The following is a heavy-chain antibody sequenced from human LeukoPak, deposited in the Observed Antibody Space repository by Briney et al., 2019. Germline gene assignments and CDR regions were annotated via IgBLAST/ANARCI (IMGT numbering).Heavy chain of an antibody. Sequence: GGSLRLSCAASGFTFTNYGFHWVRQAPGKGLEWVTFISYDGSIKYYADSVKRRFTISRDKSKNTLYLQMNSLRAEDTAVFYCAKALYTHSSTWYLDYWGQGTLVTVSS. CDR2: ISYDGSIK. D-gene: IGHD6-13*01. J-gene: IGHJ4*02. V-gene: IGHV3-30*18. CDR1: GFTFTNYG. CDR3: AKALYTHSSTWYLDY.